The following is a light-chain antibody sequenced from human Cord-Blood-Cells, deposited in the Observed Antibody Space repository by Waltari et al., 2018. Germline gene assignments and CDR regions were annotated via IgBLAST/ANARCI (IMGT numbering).Light chain of an antibody. J-gene: IGLJ2*01. Sequence: QTVVTQEPSFSVSPGGTVTLTCGLSSGSVSTSYYPSWYQQTPGQAPRTLIYSTNTRSSGVPDRLSGSSLGSKAALTIAGAQADDESDYYCVLYMGSGISFGGGTKLTVL. CDR3: VLYMGSGIS. V-gene: IGLV8-61*01. CDR1: SGSVSTSYY. CDR2: STN.